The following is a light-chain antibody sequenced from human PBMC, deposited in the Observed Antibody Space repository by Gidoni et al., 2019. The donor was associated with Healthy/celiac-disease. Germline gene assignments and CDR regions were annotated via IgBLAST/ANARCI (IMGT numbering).Light chain of an antibody. CDR1: QSVSSN. CDR2: GAS. CDR3: QQYNNWPQLT. Sequence: EIVMTQSPATLSVPPGESATLSCRASQSVSSNLDWYQQKPGQAPRLLIDGASTRATGIPARFSGSGSGTEFTLTISSLPSEDFAVYCCQQYNNWPQLTFGGGTKVEIK. V-gene: IGKV3-15*01. J-gene: IGKJ4*01.